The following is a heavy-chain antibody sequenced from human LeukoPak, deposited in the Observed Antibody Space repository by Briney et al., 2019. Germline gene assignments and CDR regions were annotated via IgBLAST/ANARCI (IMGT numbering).Heavy chain of an antibody. J-gene: IGHJ3*02. D-gene: IGHD3-22*01. CDR3: AKDYYDSSGPISGDAFDI. Sequence: PGGSLRLSCAASGFTFDDYAMHWVRQAPGKGLEWVSGISWNSGSIGYADSVKGRFTISRDNAKNSLYLQMNSLRAEDTALYYCAKDYYDSSGPISGDAFDIWGQGTMVTVSS. V-gene: IGHV3-9*01. CDR1: GFTFDDYA. CDR2: ISWNSGSI.